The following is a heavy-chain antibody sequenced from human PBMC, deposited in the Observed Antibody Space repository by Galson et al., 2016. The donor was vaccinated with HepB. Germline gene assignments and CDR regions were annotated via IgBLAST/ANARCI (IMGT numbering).Heavy chain of an antibody. Sequence: PALVKATQTLTLTCTFSGFSLTTSGLVVGWIRQPPGKALEWLALIYWDDAKRYSPSLKSRLTITKDTSKNQVVLTMTNMDPVDTATYYCAHRGTIRAFDYWGQGTLVTVSS. J-gene: IGHJ4*02. D-gene: IGHD3-9*01. CDR1: GFSLTTSGLV. CDR3: AHRGTIRAFDY. V-gene: IGHV2-5*02. CDR2: IYWDDAK.